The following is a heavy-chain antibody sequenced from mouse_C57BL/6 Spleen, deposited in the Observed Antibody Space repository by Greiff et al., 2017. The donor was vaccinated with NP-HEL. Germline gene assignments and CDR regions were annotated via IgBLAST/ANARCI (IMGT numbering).Heavy chain of an antibody. CDR1: GFTFSSYA. CDR2: ISDGGSYT. D-gene: IGHD2-1*01. J-gene: IGHJ1*03. CDR3: ARDSGNRYFDV. Sequence: DVMLVESGGGLVKPGGSLKLSCAASGFTFSSYAMSWVRQTPEKRLEWVATISDGGSYTYYPDNVKGRFTISRDNAKNNLYLQMSHLKSEDTAMYYCARDSGNRYFDVWGTGTTVTVSS. V-gene: IGHV5-4*01.